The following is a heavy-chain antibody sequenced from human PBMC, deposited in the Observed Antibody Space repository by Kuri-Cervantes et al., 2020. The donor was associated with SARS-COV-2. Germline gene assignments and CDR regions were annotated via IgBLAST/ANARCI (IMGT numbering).Heavy chain of an antibody. V-gene: IGHV4-34*01. CDR3: ARGSPGY. Sequence: SQTLSLTCAVYGGPFSDYAWTWIRQTPEKGLEWIGQINHGGSTSYNPSLKSRVTISVDTSKKQFSLKLTSVTVADTAVYYCARGSPGYWGQGTLVTVSS. J-gene: IGHJ4*02. CDR2: INHGGST. CDR1: GGPFSDYA.